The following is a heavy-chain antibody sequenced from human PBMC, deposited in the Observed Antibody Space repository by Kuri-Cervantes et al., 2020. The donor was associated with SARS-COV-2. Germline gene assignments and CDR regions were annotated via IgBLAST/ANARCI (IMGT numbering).Heavy chain of an antibody. CDR2: YTYYHTT. CDR1: GFTFSTCD. CDR3: ARDLAAVAGGGWFDP. J-gene: IGHJ5*02. D-gene: IGHD6-19*01. Sequence: GGSLRLSCAASGFTFSTCDMSWVRQAPGKGPEWVSLYTYYHTTYYADSVKGRFTISRDNSKNTLYLQMNSLRAEDTAVYYCARDLAAVAGGGWFDPWGQGTLVTVSS. V-gene: IGHV3-66*03.